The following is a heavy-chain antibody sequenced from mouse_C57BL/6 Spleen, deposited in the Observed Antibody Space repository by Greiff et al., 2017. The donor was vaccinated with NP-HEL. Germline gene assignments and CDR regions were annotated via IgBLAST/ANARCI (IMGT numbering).Heavy chain of an antibody. CDR2: INPTHGGT. Sequence: EVQLQQSGPELVKPGASVKISCKASGYTFTDYYMNWVKQSPGKSLEWIGDINPTHGGTSYNQKFTGKATLTVDKSSSTAYMELRSLPSEDSAVYYCAREYYGSSLDYARDYWGQGTAVTVSA. V-gene: IGHV1-26*01. D-gene: IGHD1-1*01. J-gene: IGHJ4*01. CDR3: AREYYGSSLDYARDY. CDR1: GYTFTDYY.